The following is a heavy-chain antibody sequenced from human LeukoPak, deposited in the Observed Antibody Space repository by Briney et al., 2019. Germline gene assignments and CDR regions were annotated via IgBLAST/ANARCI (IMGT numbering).Heavy chain of an antibody. D-gene: IGHD2-21*02. CDR1: KFTVSSNH. V-gene: IGHV3-66*01. CDR3: AIEGDSLGYFDY. CDR2: IYNSGST. Sequence: GGSLRLTCAASKFTVSSNHMSWVRQAPGKGLEWVSVIYNSGSTYYADSVKGRFIISRDNSKNTLFLQMNSLRAEDTAVYYCAIEGDSLGYFDYWGQGTLVTVSS. J-gene: IGHJ4*02.